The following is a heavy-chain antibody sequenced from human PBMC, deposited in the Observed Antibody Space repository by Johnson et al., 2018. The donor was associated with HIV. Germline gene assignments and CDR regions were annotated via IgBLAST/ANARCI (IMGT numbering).Heavy chain of an antibody. CDR3: GRASSSSGAFDI. J-gene: IGHJ3*02. D-gene: IGHD6-6*01. V-gene: IGHV3-20*04. CDR2: IRWNGGST. Sequence: VQLVESGGGVVRPGGSLRLSCAASGFIFDQYGMSWVRQVPGKGLEWVSGIRWNGGSTGYAASVKGRFTISRDNAKNSLYLQMNSLRAEDTALYYCGRASSSSGAFDIWGQGAMVTVSS. CDR1: GFIFDQYG.